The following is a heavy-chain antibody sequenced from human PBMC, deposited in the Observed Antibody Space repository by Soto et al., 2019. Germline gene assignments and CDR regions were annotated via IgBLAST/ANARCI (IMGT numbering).Heavy chain of an antibody. V-gene: IGHV3-30-3*01. CDR2: ISYDGSNK. CDR3: ARDGKSSRWYYYGMDV. J-gene: IGHJ6*02. Sequence: QVQLVESGGGVVQPGRSLRLSCAASGFTFSSYAMHWVRQAPGKGLEWVAVISYDGSNKYYADSVKGRLTISRDNSKNXLYLQMNSLRAEDTAVYYCARDGKSSRWYYYGMDVWGQGTTVTVSS. D-gene: IGHD6-13*01. CDR1: GFTFSSYA.